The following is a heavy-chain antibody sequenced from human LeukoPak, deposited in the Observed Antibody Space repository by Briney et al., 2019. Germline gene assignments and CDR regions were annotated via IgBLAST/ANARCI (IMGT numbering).Heavy chain of an antibody. D-gene: IGHD2-2*01. J-gene: IGHJ4*02. V-gene: IGHV3-11*04. CDR3: AARDDCSSTSCSDY. CDR1: GFTFSDYY. Sequence: SGGSLRLSCAASGFTFSDYYMSWLRQAPGKGLEWVSYISSSGSTIYYADSVKGRFTISRDNAKNSLYLQMNSLRAEDTAVYYCAARDDCSSTSCSDYWGQGTLVTVSS. CDR2: ISSSGSTI.